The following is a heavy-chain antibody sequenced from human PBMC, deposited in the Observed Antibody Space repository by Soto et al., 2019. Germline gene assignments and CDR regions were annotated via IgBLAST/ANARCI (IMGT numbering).Heavy chain of an antibody. D-gene: IGHD3-10*01. CDR2: IKQDGSEK. J-gene: IGHJ6*02. CDR1: GFTFSSYW. Sequence: PGGSLRLSCAAPGFTFSSYWMSWVRQAPGKGLEWVANIKQDGSEKYYVDSVKGRFTISRDNAKNSLYLQMNSLRAEDTAVYYCARDLGGSRHVWGQGTTVTVSS. V-gene: IGHV3-7*03. CDR3: ARDLGGSRHV.